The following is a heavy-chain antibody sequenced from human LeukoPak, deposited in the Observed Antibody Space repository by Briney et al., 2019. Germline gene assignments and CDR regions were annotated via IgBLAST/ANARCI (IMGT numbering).Heavy chain of an antibody. CDR3: ARVIAAASTRLDY. D-gene: IGHD6-13*01. CDR2: INPNSGGT. V-gene: IGHV1-2*02. Sequence: ASVKVSCKASRYTFTDYYMHWVRQAPGQGLEWMGWINPNSGGTNYAQNFQGRVTMTRDTSISTAYMELSRLRSDDTAMYYCARVIAAASTRLDYWGQGTLVTVSS. CDR1: RYTFTDYY. J-gene: IGHJ4*02.